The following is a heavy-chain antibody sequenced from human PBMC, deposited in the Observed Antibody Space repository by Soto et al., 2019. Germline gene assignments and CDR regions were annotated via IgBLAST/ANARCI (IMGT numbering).Heavy chain of an antibody. J-gene: IGHJ4*02. CDR1: GFTFSSYG. D-gene: IGHD1-26*01. V-gene: IGHV3-30*18. Sequence: QVQLVESGGGVVQPGRSLRLSCAASGFTFSSYGMHWVRQAPGKGVVWVAVISYDGSNEYYADSVKGRFTISRDNSKNTLYLQMNSLRAEDTAVYYCAKDAGGSSYFDYWGQGTLVTVSS. CDR3: AKDAGGSSYFDY. CDR2: ISYDGSNE.